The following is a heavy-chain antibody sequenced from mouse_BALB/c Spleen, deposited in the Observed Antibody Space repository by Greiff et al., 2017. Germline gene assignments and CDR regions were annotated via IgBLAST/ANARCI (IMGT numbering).Heavy chain of an antibody. D-gene: IGHD4-1*01. J-gene: IGHJ4*01. CDR1: GFTFSSYG. V-gene: IGHV5-6*01. Sequence: EVKLMESGGDLVKPGGSLKLSCAASGFTFSSYGMSWVRQTPDKRLEWVATISSGGSYTYYPDSVKGRFTISRDNAKNTLYLQMSSLKSEDTAMYYCARPNWDSYAMDYGGQGTSVTVCS. CDR2: ISSGGSYT. CDR3: ARPNWDSYAMDY.